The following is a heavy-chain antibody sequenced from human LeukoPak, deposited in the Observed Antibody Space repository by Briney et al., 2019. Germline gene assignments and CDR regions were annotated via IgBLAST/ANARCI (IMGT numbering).Heavy chain of an antibody. J-gene: IGHJ5*02. D-gene: IGHD3-10*01. CDR3: TTDGVRGGYFNWFDP. CDR2: VKSKRDDGTP. V-gene: IGHV3-15*01. CDR1: GFSLTLAW. Sequence: RGWYQRLYCAASGFSLTLAWMSWARQAARPGLEWVGRVKSKRDDGTPDHAAPGKRSFTISGDGSKSTLYLQMNSLKTEDTALYYCTTDGVRGGYFNWFDPWGQGTLVTVSS.